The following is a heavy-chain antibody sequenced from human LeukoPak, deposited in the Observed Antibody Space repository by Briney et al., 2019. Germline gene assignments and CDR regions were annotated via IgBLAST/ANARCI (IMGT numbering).Heavy chain of an antibody. CDR3: ARKSDYGDAFDI. D-gene: IGHD4-17*01. CDR2: INHSGST. Sequence: SETLSLTCAVYGGSFSGYYWSWIRQPPGKGLEWIGEINHSGSTNYNPSLKSRVTISVDTSKNQFSLKLSSVTAADTAVYYCARKSDYGDAFDIWGQGTMVTVSS. CDR1: GGSFSGYY. J-gene: IGHJ3*02. V-gene: IGHV4-34*01.